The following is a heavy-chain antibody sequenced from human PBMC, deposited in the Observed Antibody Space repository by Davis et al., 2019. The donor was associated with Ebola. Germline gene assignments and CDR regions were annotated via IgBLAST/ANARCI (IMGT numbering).Heavy chain of an antibody. Sequence: GESLKISCTASGFTFGDYAMSWFRQAPGKGLEWVGFIRSKAYGGTTEYAASVKGRFTISRDDSKSIAYLQMNGLKTEDTAVYYCTRVGVAPTIFGVVNYYYYYGMDVWGQGTTVTVSS. CDR3: TRVGVAPTIFGVVNYYYYYGMDV. J-gene: IGHJ6*02. CDR1: GFTFGDYA. CDR2: IRSKAYGGTT. D-gene: IGHD3-3*01. V-gene: IGHV3-49*03.